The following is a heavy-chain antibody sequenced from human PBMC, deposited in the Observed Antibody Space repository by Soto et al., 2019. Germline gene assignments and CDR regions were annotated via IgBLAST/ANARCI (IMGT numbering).Heavy chain of an antibody. V-gene: IGHV4-59*01. CDR1: GGSISSYY. CDR2: IYYSGST. J-gene: IGHJ5*02. D-gene: IGHD1-1*01. Sequence: SEKLSLTCTFSGGSISSYYWSWIRQPPGKGLEWIGYIYYSGSTNYNPSLKSRVTISVDTSKNQFSLKLSSVTAADTAVYYCVSDGTKNFRGLFDPCGKGISVIVS. CDR3: VSDGTKNFRGLFDP.